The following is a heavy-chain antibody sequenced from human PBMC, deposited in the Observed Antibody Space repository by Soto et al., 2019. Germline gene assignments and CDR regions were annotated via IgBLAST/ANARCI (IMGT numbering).Heavy chain of an antibody. Sequence: TLSLTCTVSGGSISSYYWSWIRQPPGKGLEWIGYIYYSGSTNYSPSLKSRVTISVDTSKNQFSLKLSSVTAADTAVYYCARYYGGYSDYWGQGTLVTVSS. D-gene: IGHD3-10*01. CDR3: ARYYGGYSDY. CDR2: IYYSGST. J-gene: IGHJ4*02. V-gene: IGHV4-59*08. CDR1: GGSISSYY.